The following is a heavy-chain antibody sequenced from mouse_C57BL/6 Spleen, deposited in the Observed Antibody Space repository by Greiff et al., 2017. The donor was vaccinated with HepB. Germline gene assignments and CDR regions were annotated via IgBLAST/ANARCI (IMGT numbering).Heavy chain of an antibody. J-gene: IGHJ1*03. V-gene: IGHV1-55*01. D-gene: IGHD2-1*01. CDR3: AREGVYYGNYRYFDV. Sequence: QVQLQQPGAELVKPGASVKMSCKASGYTFTSYWITWVKQRPGQGLEWIGDIYPGSGSTNYNEKFKSKATLTVDTSSSTAYMQLSSLTSEDSAVYYCAREGVYYGNYRYFDVWGTGTTVTVSS. CDR2: IYPGSGST. CDR1: GYTFTSYW.